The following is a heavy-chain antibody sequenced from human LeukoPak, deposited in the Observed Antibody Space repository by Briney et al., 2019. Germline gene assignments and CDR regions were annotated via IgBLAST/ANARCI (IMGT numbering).Heavy chain of an antibody. Sequence: SVKVSCKASGGSFNNFVISWLRQAPGQGLEWMGWNIPFLGTTTSAQRFHGRVSITMDDFTSTAYMELSSLRSEDTAVYYCATPLDKTFGYSFDIWGQGTMVTVSS. CDR1: GGSFNNFV. V-gene: IGHV1-69*05. CDR2: NIPFLGTT. J-gene: IGHJ3*02. D-gene: IGHD3-3*01. CDR3: ATPLDKTFGYSFDI.